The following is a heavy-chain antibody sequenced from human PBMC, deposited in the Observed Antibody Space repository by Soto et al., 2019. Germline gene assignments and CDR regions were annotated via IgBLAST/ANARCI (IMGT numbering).Heavy chain of an antibody. CDR1: GFTFSSYS. CDR3: AKDVKWGGMTTIHYFDS. CDR2: ISSSSRTT. D-gene: IGHD2-21*02. V-gene: IGHV3-48*01. J-gene: IGHJ4*02. Sequence: GGSLRLSCAASGFTFSSYSMNWVRQAPGKGLEWVSYISSSSRTTYYADSVKGRFTISRDNAKNSLYLQMNSLRPEDTALYYCAKDVKWGGMTTIHYFDSWGQGTQVTVSS.